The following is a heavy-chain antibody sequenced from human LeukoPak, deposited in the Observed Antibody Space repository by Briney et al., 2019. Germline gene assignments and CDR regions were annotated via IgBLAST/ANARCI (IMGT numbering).Heavy chain of an antibody. J-gene: IGHJ6*03. CDR2: LYHSDSA. CDR1: GYSISNGYY. Sequence: SETLSLTCAVSGYSISNGYYWVWIRQPPGRGLEWIGSLYHSDSAYYNTSLRSRVSMSVDTSKNQFSLTLSFVTAADTAAYYCARQHDSYYYYYIDDWGSGTTVTVSS. V-gene: IGHV4-38-2*01. CDR3: ARQHDSYYYYYIDD.